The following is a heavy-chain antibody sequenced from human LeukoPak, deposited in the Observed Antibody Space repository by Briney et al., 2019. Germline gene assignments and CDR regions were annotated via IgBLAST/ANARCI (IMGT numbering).Heavy chain of an antibody. J-gene: IGHJ6*03. CDR2: IYYSGST. Sequence: SETLSLTCTVSGGSISSSSYYWGWIRQPPGKGLEWIGSIYYSGSTYYNPSLKSRVTISVDTSKNQFSLKLSSVTAADTAVYYCARDSTLDVVVSDYMDVWGKGTTVTVSS. V-gene: IGHV4-39*02. CDR3: ARDSTLDVVVSDYMDV. CDR1: GGSISSSSYY. D-gene: IGHD2-15*01.